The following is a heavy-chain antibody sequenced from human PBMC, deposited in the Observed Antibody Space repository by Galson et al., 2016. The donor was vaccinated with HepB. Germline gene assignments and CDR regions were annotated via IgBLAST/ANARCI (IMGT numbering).Heavy chain of an antibody. J-gene: IGHJ4*02. Sequence: SLRLSCAASGFTFSSYAMTWVRQAPGKGLEWVALISYDGWNTYYADSVKGRFTISRDNSKNTLFLQMGSLRPEDTAVYYCARDGSGGYCSGGGCYSLNLWGQGTLVTVSS. V-gene: IGHV3-30*04. CDR3: ARDGSGGYCSGGGCYSLNL. D-gene: IGHD2-15*01. CDR1: GFTFSSYA. CDR2: ISYDGWNT.